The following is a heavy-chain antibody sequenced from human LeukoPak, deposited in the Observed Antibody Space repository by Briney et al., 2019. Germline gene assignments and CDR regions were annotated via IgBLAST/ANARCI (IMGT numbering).Heavy chain of an antibody. CDR1: GGSISGYY. D-gene: IGHD3-10*01. CDR3: ARREGVLWFAELSGYFDY. CDR2: IYTSEST. J-gene: IGHJ4*02. Sequence: KASETLSLTCTVSGGSISGYYCSWIRQPAGKGLEWIGRIYTSESTNYSPSLKSRHTMSGDTSKDQFSLKLSSVTAADTAVYYCARREGVLWFAELSGYFDYWRQGTLVTVSS. V-gene: IGHV4-4*07.